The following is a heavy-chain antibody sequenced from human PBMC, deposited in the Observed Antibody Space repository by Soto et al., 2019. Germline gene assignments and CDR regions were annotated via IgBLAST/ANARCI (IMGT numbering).Heavy chain of an antibody. D-gene: IGHD2-15*01. V-gene: IGHV6-1*01. J-gene: IGHJ5*02. CDR3: ARDTQGYCSGGSCSTGVWFDP. Sequence: PSQTLSLTCVISGDSVSSNSAAWNWIRQSPSRGLEWLGRTYYRSKWYNDYAVSVKSRITINPDTSKNQFSLQLNSVTPEDTAVYYCARDTQGYCSGGSCSTGVWFDPWGQGTLVTVSS. CDR1: GDSVSSNSAA. CDR2: TYYRSKWYN.